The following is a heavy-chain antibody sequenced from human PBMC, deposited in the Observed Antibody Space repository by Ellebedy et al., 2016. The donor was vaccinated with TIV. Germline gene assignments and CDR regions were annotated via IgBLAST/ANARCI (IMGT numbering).Heavy chain of an antibody. D-gene: IGHD4-17*01. CDR2: INPNSGGT. J-gene: IGHJ4*02. Sequence: AASVKVSCKASGYTFTDYYIHWVQQAPGQGLEWMGWINPNSGGTNYAQKFQGWVTMTRDTSISTAYMELSRLRSDDTAVYYCARDGAVTTVFDYWGQGTLVTVSS. V-gene: IGHV1-2*04. CDR3: ARDGAVTTVFDY. CDR1: GYTFTDYY.